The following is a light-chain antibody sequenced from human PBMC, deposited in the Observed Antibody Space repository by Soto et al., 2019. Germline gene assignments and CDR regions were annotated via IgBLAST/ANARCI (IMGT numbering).Light chain of an antibody. CDR2: EVS. V-gene: IGLV2-14*01. CDR1: SSDVGGYNY. Sequence: QSALTQPASVSGSPGQSITISCTGTSSDVGGYNYVSWYQQHPGIAPKLMISEVSNRPSGVSNRFSGSKSGNTASLTISGLQAEDEADYCSSYTSSSTLVFGGGTKLTVL. CDR3: SSYTSSSTLV. J-gene: IGLJ2*01.